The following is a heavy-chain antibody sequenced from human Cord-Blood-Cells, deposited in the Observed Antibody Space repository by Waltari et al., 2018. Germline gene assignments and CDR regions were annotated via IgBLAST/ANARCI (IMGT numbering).Heavy chain of an antibody. D-gene: IGHD1-26*01. CDR3: ARSGDSGSYDY. V-gene: IGHV4-34*01. Sequence: QVQLQQWGAGLLKPSETLSLTCAVYGGSFSGYYWSWIRQPPGKGLEGIGEINHSGSTNYNPSLKSRVTISVDTSKSQFSLKLSSVTAADTAVYYCARSGDSGSYDYWGQGTLVTVSS. CDR1: GGSFSGYY. CDR2: INHSGST. J-gene: IGHJ4*02.